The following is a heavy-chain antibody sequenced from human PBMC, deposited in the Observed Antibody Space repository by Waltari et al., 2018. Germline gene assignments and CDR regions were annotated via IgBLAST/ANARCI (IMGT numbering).Heavy chain of an antibody. Sequence: QVQLVQSGAEVKKPGSSVKVSCKASGGTFSSYAISWVRQAPGQGLEWMGGIIPIFGTANYAQKFQGRVTITADESTGTAYMELSSLRSEDTAVYYCARDPRYCSSTSCYVADAFDIWGQGTMVTVSS. V-gene: IGHV1-69*01. J-gene: IGHJ3*02. D-gene: IGHD2-2*01. CDR3: ARDPRYCSSTSCYVADAFDI. CDR1: GGTFSSYA. CDR2: IIPIFGTA.